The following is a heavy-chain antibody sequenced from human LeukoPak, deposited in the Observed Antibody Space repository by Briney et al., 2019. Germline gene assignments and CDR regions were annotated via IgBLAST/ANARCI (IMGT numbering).Heavy chain of an antibody. CDR3: ASAQKSHGFDV. CDR1: GCGFTSYW. J-gene: IGHJ3*01. Sequence: GGSLKISFKGSGCGFTSYWIGWVRRMPGRGVGWMGIIYPGDSDTRYTPSFKGQVTMSVDKSISTAYLQWSSLEASVTAMYYCASAQKSHGFDVWGQGTMVTVSS. V-gene: IGHV5-51*01. CDR2: IYPGDSDT.